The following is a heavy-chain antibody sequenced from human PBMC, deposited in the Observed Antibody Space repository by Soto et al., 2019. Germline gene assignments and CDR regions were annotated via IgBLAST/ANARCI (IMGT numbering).Heavy chain of an antibody. J-gene: IGHJ6*02. CDR3: TRDAPGERPYYFYYYGMDV. CDR1: GLSVSTIF. CDR2: IYSDGKT. V-gene: IGHV3-53*01. Sequence: QLVESGGGLMQPGESLKLSCAVSGLSVSTIFMNWVRQSPGKGLEWVAVIYSDGKTFYADSVKGRFTISKDNSTNTLSLQMNSLRAEDTAVYYCTRDAPGERPYYFYYYGMDVWGQGTTVTVS.